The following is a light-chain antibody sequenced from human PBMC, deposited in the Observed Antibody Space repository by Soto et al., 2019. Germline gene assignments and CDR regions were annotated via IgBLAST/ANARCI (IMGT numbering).Light chain of an antibody. V-gene: IGKV3-11*01. CDR3: QKRSSWPLLT. CDR1: QSVSNY. CDR2: DAS. J-gene: IGKJ4*01. Sequence: EIVLTQSPATLSLSPGERATLSCRASQSVSNYLAWYQQKPGQAPRLLIYDASNRATGIPARFSGSGSGTDFPLTSCNLDPQDFAVYYCQKRSSWPLLTFGGEPKVEI.